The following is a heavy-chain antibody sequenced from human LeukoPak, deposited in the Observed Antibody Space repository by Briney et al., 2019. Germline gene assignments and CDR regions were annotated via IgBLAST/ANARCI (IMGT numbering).Heavy chain of an antibody. Sequence: GGSLRLSCAASGFTFDDYAMHWVRQAPGKGLEWVSGISWNSGSIGYADSVKGRFTISRDNAKNSLYLQMNSLRAEDTAVYYCARDSSTIFGVVISDYWGQGTLVTVSS. CDR1: GFTFDDYA. CDR3: ARDSSTIFGVVISDY. V-gene: IGHV3-9*01. CDR2: ISWNSGSI. J-gene: IGHJ4*02. D-gene: IGHD3-3*01.